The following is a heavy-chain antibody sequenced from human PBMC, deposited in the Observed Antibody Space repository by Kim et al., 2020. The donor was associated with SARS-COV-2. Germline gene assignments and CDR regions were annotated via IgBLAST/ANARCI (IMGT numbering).Heavy chain of an antibody. CDR1: GFSFSSYW. V-gene: IGHV3-7*01. CDR3: AREVPGGAVAMYY. Sequence: GGSLRLSCAASGFSFSSYWMSWVRQAPGMGPEWVANIKDDGSQKYYVDSVKGRFTISRDNAKNSLHLQMNTLRAADTAVYYCAREVPGGAVAMYYWGQGTLATVSS. D-gene: IGHD5-12*01. CDR2: IKDDGSQK. J-gene: IGHJ4*02.